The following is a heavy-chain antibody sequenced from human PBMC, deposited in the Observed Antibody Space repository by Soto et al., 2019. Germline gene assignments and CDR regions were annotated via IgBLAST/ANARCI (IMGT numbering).Heavy chain of an antibody. J-gene: IGHJ1*01. V-gene: IGHV4-61*01. D-gene: IGHD5-18*01. Sequence: SETLSLTCTVSGGSVSSGSYYWSWIRQPPGKGLEWIGYIYYSGSTNYNPSLKSRVTISVDTSKNQFSLKLSSVTAADTAVYYCARVPQPYNGIQLWPPILRRIYFQHWGQGTLVTVSS. CDR1: GGSVSSGSYY. CDR3: ARVPQPYNGIQLWPPILRRIYFQH. CDR2: IYYSGST.